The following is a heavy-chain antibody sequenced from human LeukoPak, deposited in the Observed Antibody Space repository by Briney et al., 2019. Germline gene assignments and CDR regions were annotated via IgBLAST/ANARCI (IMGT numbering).Heavy chain of an antibody. Sequence: SETLSLTCTVSGGSISSSSYYWSWIRQPPGKGLEWIGYIYYSGSTNYNPSLKSRVTISVDTSKNQFSLKLSSVTAADTAVYYCARETIAARPGGYYYYMDVWGKGTTVTVSS. V-gene: IGHV4-61*01. D-gene: IGHD6-6*01. CDR2: IYYSGST. CDR3: ARETIAARPGGYYYYMDV. J-gene: IGHJ6*03. CDR1: GGSISSSSYY.